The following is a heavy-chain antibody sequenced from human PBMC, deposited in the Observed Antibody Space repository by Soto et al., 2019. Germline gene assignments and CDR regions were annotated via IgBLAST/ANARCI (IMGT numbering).Heavy chain of an antibody. CDR3: ARADSDQYFDY. J-gene: IGHJ4*02. V-gene: IGHV1-46*01. CDR1: GFTFSNYY. D-gene: IGHD2-2*01. Sequence: QVQLVQSGAEVKKPGASVRVSCEASGFTFSNYYMHGVRQAPEQGLDWMGLISPTSNYTRYAQTFQGRFTITRDTSASTVYMDLRSLTSEDTAVYFCARADSDQYFDYWGQGTRVTVTS. CDR2: ISPTSNYT.